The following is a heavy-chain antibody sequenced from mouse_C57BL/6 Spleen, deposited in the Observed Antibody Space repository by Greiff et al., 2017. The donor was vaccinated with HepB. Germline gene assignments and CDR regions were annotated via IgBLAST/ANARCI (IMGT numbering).Heavy chain of an antibody. Sequence: VQLQQSGPELVKPGDSVKISCKASGYSFTGYFMNWVMQSHGKSLEWIGRINPYNGDTFYNQKFKGKATLTVDKSSSTAHMELRSLTSEDSAVYDCARDYGSSYYAMDYWGQGTSVTVSS. CDR1: GYSFTGYF. D-gene: IGHD1-1*01. V-gene: IGHV1-20*01. CDR2: INPYNGDT. CDR3: ARDYGSSYYAMDY. J-gene: IGHJ4*01.